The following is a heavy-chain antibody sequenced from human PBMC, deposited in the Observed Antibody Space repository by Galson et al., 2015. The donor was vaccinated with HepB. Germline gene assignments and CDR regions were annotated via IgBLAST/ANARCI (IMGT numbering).Heavy chain of an antibody. CDR3: ARPGLVRSDAFET. CDR1: GYNFANYW. Sequence: QSGAEVKKPGESLKISCTGSGYNFANYWIGWVRQMPGEGLEWMGIIYPGDSDTRYSPSFEGQVTVSADKSISTAYLQWSSLKASDTAKYYGARPGLVRSDAFETWGQGTMVTVSS. D-gene: IGHD6-19*01. J-gene: IGHJ3*02. V-gene: IGHV5-51*01. CDR2: IYPGDSDT.